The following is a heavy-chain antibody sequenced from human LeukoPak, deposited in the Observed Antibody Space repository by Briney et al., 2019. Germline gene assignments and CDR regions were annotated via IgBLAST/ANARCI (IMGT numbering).Heavy chain of an antibody. CDR3: ASHAHYDFVTGLFDP. CDR2: MYYSGQT. CDR1: GGSINSSNYY. Sequence: SETLSLTCSVSGGSINSSNYYWGGIRQPPAKGLGGIGSMYYSGQTYYNSSLKRRVTISVDTSDNHFSLKLNCVPAADTAVYYCASHAHYDFVTGLFDPGRQGTLVTV. D-gene: IGHD3-3*01. J-gene: IGHJ5*02. V-gene: IGHV4-39*01.